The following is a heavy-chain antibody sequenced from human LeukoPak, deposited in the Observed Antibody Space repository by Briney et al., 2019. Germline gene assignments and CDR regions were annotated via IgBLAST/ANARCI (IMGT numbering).Heavy chain of an antibody. V-gene: IGHV3-23*01. CDR1: GFTFSSYA. CDR3: AKDIMVENYYDSSGYCPY. D-gene: IGHD3-22*01. CDR2: ISGSGGST. J-gene: IGHJ4*02. Sequence: GGSLRLSCAASGFTFSSYAMSWVRQAPGKGLEWVSAISGSGGSTYYADSVKGRFTISRDNSKNTLYLQMNSLRAEDTAVYYCAKDIMVENYYDSSGYCPYWGQGTLVTVSS.